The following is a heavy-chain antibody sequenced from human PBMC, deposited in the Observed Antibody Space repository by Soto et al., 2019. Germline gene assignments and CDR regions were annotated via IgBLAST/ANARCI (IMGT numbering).Heavy chain of an antibody. CDR2: INPNSGGT. J-gene: IGHJ4*02. Sequence: ASVKVSCKASGYTFTGYYMHWVRQAPGQGLEWMGWINPNSGGTNYAQKFQGWVTMTRDTSISTAYLELSRLSSAHTGVYHCARGGRPDYDFWSGYPSNNYSFASWGQGTLVTVSS. D-gene: IGHD3-3*01. CDR3: ARGGRPDYDFWSGYPSNNYSFAS. V-gene: IGHV1-2*04. CDR1: GYTFTGYY.